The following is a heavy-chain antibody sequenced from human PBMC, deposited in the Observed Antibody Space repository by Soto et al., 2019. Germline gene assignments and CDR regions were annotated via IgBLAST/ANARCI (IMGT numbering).Heavy chain of an antibody. V-gene: IGHV4-61*01. J-gene: IGHJ4*02. CDR1: GGSVSSGSYY. CDR2: IHYSGST. Sequence: SETLSLTCTVSGGSVSSGSYYWSWIRQPPGKGLEWIGYIHYSGSTSYNPSLKSRATILLDTSKNQFSLRLTSVTAADTAVYYCARDDFHGSGSFDYWGQGTLVTVSS. D-gene: IGHD3-10*01. CDR3: ARDDFHGSGSFDY.